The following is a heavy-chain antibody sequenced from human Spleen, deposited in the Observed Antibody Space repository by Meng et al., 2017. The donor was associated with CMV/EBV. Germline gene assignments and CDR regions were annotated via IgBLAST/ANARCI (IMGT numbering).Heavy chain of an antibody. CDR3: ARRGYSSSSEGMDV. D-gene: IGHD6-6*01. Sequence: GESLKISCTASGFTFSSYWMHWVRQAPGKGLVWVSRSNNDGTITTYADSAQGRFTISRDNAKNTLYLQMNSLRAEDTAVYYCARRGYSSSSEGMDVLGQGTTVTVSS. V-gene: IGHV3-74*01. CDR2: SNNDGTIT. J-gene: IGHJ6*02. CDR1: GFTFSSYW.